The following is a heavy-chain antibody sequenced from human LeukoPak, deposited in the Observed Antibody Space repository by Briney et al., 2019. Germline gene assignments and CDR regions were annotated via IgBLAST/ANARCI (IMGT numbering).Heavy chain of an antibody. D-gene: IGHD6-13*01. CDR2: IKNDGSGT. V-gene: IGHV3-74*01. J-gene: IGHJ3*02. Sequence: GGSLRLSCEASGFTFSNYWMYWVGHAPGKGLVCVSRIKNDGSGTIYADSVKGRFTISRDNAKNTLYLQMDSLRAEDTAVYYCTRGGGYFAFDIWGQGTMVTVSS. CDR3: TRGGGYFAFDI. CDR1: GFTFSNYW.